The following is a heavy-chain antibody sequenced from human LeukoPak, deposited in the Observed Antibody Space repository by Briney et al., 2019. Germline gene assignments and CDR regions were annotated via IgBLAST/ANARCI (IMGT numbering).Heavy chain of an antibody. CDR2: ISSSSSTI. J-gene: IGHJ4*02. D-gene: IGHD6-19*01. V-gene: IGHV3-48*01. Sequence: GGSLRLSCAASGFTFSSYSMNWVRQAPGKGLEWVSYISSSSSTIYYADSVKGRFTISRDNAKNSLYLQRNSLRAEDTAVYYCARDPSVAVDYWGQGTLVTVSS. CDR1: GFTFSSYS. CDR3: ARDPSVAVDY.